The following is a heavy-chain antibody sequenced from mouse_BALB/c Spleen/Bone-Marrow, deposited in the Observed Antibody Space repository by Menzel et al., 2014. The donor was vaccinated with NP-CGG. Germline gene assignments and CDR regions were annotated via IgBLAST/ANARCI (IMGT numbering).Heavy chain of an antibody. CDR1: GFTFSSYA. V-gene: IGHV5-9-4*01. CDR3: ASKTGTGYWYFDV. CDR2: ISSGGSYT. Sequence: EVKLMESGGGLVKPGGSLKLSCAASGFTFSSYAMSWVRQSPEERLEWVAEISSGGSYTYYPDTVTGRFTISRDNAKNTLYLEMSSLRSEDTAMYYCASKTGTGYWYFDVWGAGTTVTVSS. D-gene: IGHD4-1*01. J-gene: IGHJ1*01.